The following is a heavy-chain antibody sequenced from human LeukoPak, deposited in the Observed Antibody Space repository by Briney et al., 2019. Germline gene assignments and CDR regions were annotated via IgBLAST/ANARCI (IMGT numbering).Heavy chain of an antibody. J-gene: IGHJ4*02. CDR1: GYSISSGYY. CDR3: ASHYGSGSYYNLDY. V-gene: IGHV4-38-2*02. D-gene: IGHD3-10*01. CDR2: IYHSGST. Sequence: PSETLSLTCTVSGYSISSGYYWGWIRQPPGKGLEWIGSIYHSGSTYYNPSLKSRVTISVDTSKNQFSLKLSSVTAADTAVYYCASHYGSGSYYNLDYWGQGTLVTVSS.